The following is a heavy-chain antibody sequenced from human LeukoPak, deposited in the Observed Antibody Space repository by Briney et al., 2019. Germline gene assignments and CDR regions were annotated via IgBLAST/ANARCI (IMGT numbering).Heavy chain of an antibody. CDR2: ISGSGGCT. CDR1: GFTFSSYA. D-gene: IGHD6-13*01. CDR3: AKDRAAAYYFDY. J-gene: IGHJ4*02. V-gene: IGHV3-23*01. Sequence: GGSLRLSCAASGFTFSSYAMSWVRQAPGKGLEWVSAISGSGGCTYYADSVKGRFTISRDNSKNTLYLQMNSLRAEDTAVYYCAKDRAAAYYFDYWGQGTLVTVSS.